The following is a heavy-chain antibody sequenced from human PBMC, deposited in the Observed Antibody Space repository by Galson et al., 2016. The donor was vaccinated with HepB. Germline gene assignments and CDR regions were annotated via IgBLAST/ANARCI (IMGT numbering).Heavy chain of an antibody. J-gene: IGHJ3*02. Sequence: SLRLSCAGFGTSVSRNHMSWVRLVPGRGLEWVSVMHVGGTTYFADSVQGRFSVYRDDSRNTFYLQMNSLRADDAAVYYCARDRDLGRNAFDMWGQGTMVSVS. CDR3: ARDRDLGRNAFDM. CDR2: MHVGGTT. CDR1: GTSVSRNH. V-gene: IGHV3-66*01. D-gene: IGHD1-26*01.